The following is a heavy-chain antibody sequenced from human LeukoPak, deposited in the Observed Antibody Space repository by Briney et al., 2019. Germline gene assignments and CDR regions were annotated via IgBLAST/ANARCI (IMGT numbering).Heavy chain of an antibody. V-gene: IGHV3-9*01. CDR3: AKDKGYGLRGIDY. CDR2: ISWNSGSI. CDR1: GFTFDDYA. J-gene: IGHJ4*02. Sequence: GGSLRLSCAASGFTFDDYAMHWVRHAPGKGLEWVSGISWNSGSIGYADSVKGRFTIPRDNAKNSLYLQMNSLRAEDTALYYCAKDKGYGLRGIDYWGQGTLVTVSS. D-gene: IGHD5-18*01.